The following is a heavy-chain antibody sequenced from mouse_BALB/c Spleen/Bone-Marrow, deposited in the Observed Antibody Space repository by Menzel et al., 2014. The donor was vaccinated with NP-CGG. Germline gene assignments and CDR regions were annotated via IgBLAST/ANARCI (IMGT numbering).Heavy chain of an antibody. CDR3: ARNWVYFDY. Sequence: VQLQQSGAELVKPGAPVKLSCKASGYTFTSYWMNWVKQRPGRGLEWIGRIDPSDSETHYNQKFKDKATLTVDKSSSTASIQLSSLTSEDSAVYYCARNWVYFDYWGQGTTLTVSS. CDR2: IDPSDSET. CDR1: GYTFTSYW. J-gene: IGHJ2*01. V-gene: IGHV1-69*02. D-gene: IGHD4-1*01.